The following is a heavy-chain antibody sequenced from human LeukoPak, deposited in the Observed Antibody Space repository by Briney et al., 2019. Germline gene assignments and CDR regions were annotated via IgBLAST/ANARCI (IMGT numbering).Heavy chain of an antibody. Sequence: PGGSLRLSCAVSGFTFSNALMTWVRQAPGKGLEWLGHIKSKSDGGTTDCAAPFKGRFTISRDDSIKLLYLQINSLKIEDTAVYYCATWDGVDWGQGTMVTVSP. CDR2: IKSKSDGGTT. V-gene: IGHV3-15*01. D-gene: IGHD1-26*01. J-gene: IGHJ3*01. CDR3: ATWDGVD. CDR1: GFTFSNAL.